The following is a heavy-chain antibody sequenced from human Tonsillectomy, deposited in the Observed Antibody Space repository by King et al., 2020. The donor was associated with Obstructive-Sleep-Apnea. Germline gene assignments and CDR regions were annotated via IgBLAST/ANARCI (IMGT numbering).Heavy chain of an antibody. J-gene: IGHJ6*02. V-gene: IGHV4-34*01. CDR2: INHSGST. CDR3: ARGHFSGYYYGMDV. CDR1: GGSFSGYY. Sequence: VQLQQWGAGLLKPSETLSLTCAVYGGSFSGYYWSWIRQPPGKGLEWIGEINHSGSTNYNPSLKSRVTISVDTSKNQFSLKLSSVTAADTAVYYRARGHFSGYYYGMDVWGQGTTVTVSS. D-gene: IGHD3-3*02.